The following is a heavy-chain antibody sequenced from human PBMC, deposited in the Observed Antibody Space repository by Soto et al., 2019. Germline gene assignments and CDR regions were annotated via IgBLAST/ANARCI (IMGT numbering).Heavy chain of an antibody. J-gene: IGHJ4*02. CDR3: ARDPEDLGSGWYLYYFDY. Sequence: HPGGSLRLSCAASGFTFSSYWMHWVRQAPGKGLVWVSRINSDGSSTSYADSVKGRFTISRDNAKNTLYLQMNSLRAEDTAVYYCARDPEDLGSGWYLYYFDYWGQGTLVTVSS. CDR1: GFTFSSYW. D-gene: IGHD6-19*01. V-gene: IGHV3-74*01. CDR2: INSDGSST.